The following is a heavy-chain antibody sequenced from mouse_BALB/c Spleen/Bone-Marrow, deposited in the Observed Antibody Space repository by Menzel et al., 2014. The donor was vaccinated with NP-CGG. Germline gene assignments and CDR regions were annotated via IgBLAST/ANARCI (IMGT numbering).Heavy chain of an antibody. V-gene: IGHV3-2*02. CDR3: ARWRYAMDY. J-gene: IGHJ4*01. CDR2: ISYSGST. CDR1: GYSITSDYA. D-gene: IGHD2-14*01. Sequence: EVKLMESGPGLVKPSQSLSLTCTVTGYSITSDYAWNWIRQFPGNKLEWMGYISYSGSTSYNPSLKSRISITRDTSKNQFFLQLNPVTTEDTATYYCARWRYAMDYWGQGTSVTVSS.